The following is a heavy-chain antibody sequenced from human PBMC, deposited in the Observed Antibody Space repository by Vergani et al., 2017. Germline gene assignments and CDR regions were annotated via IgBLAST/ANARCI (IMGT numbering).Heavy chain of an antibody. D-gene: IGHD3-3*01. CDR2: ISRSSDYI. Sequence: EVQLVESGGGLVKPGESLRLACAASGFTFSSYSMNWVRQTPGKGLEWVASISRSSDYISYADSVKGRFTISRDNAEISLYLQLNSLRDEDTAVYYCARGDQSYDDFRSGLPKYFMDVWGKGTTVTVSS. J-gene: IGHJ6*03. CDR3: ARGDQSYDDFRSGLPKYFMDV. CDR1: GFTFSSYS. V-gene: IGHV3-21*01.